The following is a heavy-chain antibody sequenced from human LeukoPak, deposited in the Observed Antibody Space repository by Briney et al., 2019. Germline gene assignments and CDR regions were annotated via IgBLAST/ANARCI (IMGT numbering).Heavy chain of an antibody. D-gene: IGHD2-21*01. CDR2: ISYRGKT. Sequence: SETLSLTCTVSGGSISGYYWAWIRQPPGGGLEYIGHISYRGKTDYNPSLESRVTISVDTSKNQFSLWLSSVTAADAAVYYCARWYCGSDCYFLDSWGQGTLVTVSS. J-gene: IGHJ4*02. V-gene: IGHV4-59*01. CDR1: GGSISGYY. CDR3: ARWYCGSDCYFLDS.